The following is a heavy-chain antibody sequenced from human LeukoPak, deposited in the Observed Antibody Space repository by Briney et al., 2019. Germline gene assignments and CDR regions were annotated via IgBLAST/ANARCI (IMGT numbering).Heavy chain of an antibody. D-gene: IGHD3-22*01. Sequence: SETLSLTCTVSGGSISSSSYYWGWIRQPPGKGLEWIGSIYYSGSTYYNPSLKSRVTISVDTSKNQFSLKLSSVTAADTAVYYCARAPGIVGLYYYMDVWGEGTTVTVSS. CDR2: IYYSGST. V-gene: IGHV4-39*07. J-gene: IGHJ6*03. CDR3: ARAPGIVGLYYYMDV. CDR1: GGSISSSSYY.